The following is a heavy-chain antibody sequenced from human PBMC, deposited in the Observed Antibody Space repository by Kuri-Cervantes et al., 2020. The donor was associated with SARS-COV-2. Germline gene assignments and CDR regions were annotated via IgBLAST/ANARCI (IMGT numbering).Heavy chain of an antibody. CDR3: ARGRTTDLDS. V-gene: IGHV4-39*07. CDR1: GGSISSNSYY. J-gene: IGHJ4*02. D-gene: IGHD4-17*01. Sequence: SETLSLTCTVSGGSISSNSYYWGWIRQPPGKGLEWIGSIYYSGSTYYNPSLKSRVIISLDMSKKQFSLRLTSVTAADTGLYFCARGRTTDLDSWGQGTLVTVSS. CDR2: IYYSGST.